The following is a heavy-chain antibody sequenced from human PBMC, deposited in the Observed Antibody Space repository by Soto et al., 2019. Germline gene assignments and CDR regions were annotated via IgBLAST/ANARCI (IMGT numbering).Heavy chain of an antibody. Sequence: QVQLQQWGAGLLKPSETLSLTCAVYGGSFSGYYWSWIRQPPGKGLEWIGEINQSGGTNYNPSLXXRXPISVDPSKNQFSLKLSSVTAADTAVYYCARTYSSSWSPFDYWGQGTLVTVSS. V-gene: IGHV4-34*01. CDR3: ARTYSSSWSPFDY. CDR2: INQSGGT. J-gene: IGHJ4*02. CDR1: GGSFSGYY. D-gene: IGHD6-13*01.